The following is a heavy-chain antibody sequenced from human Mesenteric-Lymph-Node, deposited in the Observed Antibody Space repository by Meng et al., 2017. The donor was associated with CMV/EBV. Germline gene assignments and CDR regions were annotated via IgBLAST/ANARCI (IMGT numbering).Heavy chain of an antibody. CDR3: ARDESLMIARGAFDY. J-gene: IGHJ4*02. CDR1: GFTFSNYA. Sequence: GGSLRLSCAASGFTFSNYAMNWVRQAPGKGLEWVSSISSSSSYIFYADSVKGRFTISRDNAKNSLYLQMNSLRAEDTAVYFCARDESLMIARGAFDYWGQGTLVTVSS. V-gene: IGHV3-21*01. CDR2: ISSSSSYI. D-gene: IGHD3-22*01.